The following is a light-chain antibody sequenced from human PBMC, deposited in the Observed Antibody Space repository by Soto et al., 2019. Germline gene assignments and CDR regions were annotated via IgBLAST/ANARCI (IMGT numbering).Light chain of an antibody. CDR3: QQYSAYPFT. J-gene: IGKJ3*01. V-gene: IGKV1-16*02. CDR1: QDISNY. Sequence: DIQMTQSPSSLSASVGDRVTITCRASQDISNYLAWFQQKPGRPPKSLIYGASSLQSGVPSKFSGSGSGTDFTLTISSLQPEDFATYFCQQYSAYPFTFGPGTKVDIK. CDR2: GAS.